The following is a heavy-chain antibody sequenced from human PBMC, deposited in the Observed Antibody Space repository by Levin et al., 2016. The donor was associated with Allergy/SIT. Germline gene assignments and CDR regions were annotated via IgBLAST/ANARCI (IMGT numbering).Heavy chain of an antibody. Sequence: GGSLRLSCAASGFTFSSYAMSWVRQAPGKGLEWVSAISGSGGSTYYADSVKGRFTISRDNAKNSLYLQMNSLRAEDTALYYCARGIAAAGTVIYYYYYYGMDVWGQGTTVTVSS. D-gene: IGHD6-13*01. CDR3: ARGIAAAGTVIYYYYYYGMDV. V-gene: IGHV3-23*01. CDR2: ISGSGGST. J-gene: IGHJ6*02. CDR1: GFTFSSYA.